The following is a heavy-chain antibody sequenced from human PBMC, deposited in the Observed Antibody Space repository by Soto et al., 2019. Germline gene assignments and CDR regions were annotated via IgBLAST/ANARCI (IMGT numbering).Heavy chain of an antibody. CDR1: GFTYSGYA. J-gene: IGHJ5*02. D-gene: IGHD1-1*01. V-gene: IGHV3-23*01. CDR3: AKDRSSAGTTVRFDP. Sequence: GGSLRLSCAASGFTYSGYAMSWVRQAPGKGLEWVSSISGSGGNTYYADSVKGRFTISRDNSKNTLYLQMNSLRVEDTAIYYCAKDRSSAGTTVRFDPWGQGTLVTAPQ. CDR2: ISGSGGNT.